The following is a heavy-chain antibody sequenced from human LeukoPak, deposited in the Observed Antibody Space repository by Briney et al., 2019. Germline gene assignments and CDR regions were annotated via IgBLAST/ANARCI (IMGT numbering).Heavy chain of an antibody. J-gene: IGHJ6*03. CDR3: TNRGLGYWYMDV. CDR1: GFPFRNFA. D-gene: IGHD2-15*01. V-gene: IGHV3-23*01. Sequence: GGSLRLSCAASGFPFRNFAMSWVRQAPGKGLEWVSAISDSGDRTNYIYSVKGRFTISRDNSKNTLYLQISSLRAEDTAIYYCTNRGLGYWYMDVWGKGTTVTVSS. CDR2: ISDSGDRT.